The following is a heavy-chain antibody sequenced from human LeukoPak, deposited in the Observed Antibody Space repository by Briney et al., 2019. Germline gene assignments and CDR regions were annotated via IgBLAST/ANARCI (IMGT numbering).Heavy chain of an antibody. CDR1: GFTLREFE. D-gene: IGHD2-2*01. V-gene: IGHV3-48*03. J-gene: IGHJ4*02. CDR3: TRGLVV. Sequence: GGSLRLSCAASGFTLREFEMDWVRRAPGKGLEWVSDISSGGTTIFYADSVKGRFTISRDNAKNSLYLQMNSLRDEDTAIYYCTRGLVVWGQGALVTVSS. CDR2: ISSGGTTI.